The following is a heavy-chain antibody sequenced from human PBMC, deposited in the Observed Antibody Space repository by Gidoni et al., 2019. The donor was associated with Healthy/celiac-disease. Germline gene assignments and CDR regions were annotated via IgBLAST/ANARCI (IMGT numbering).Heavy chain of an antibody. Sequence: EAQLLASGGGLVQPGGSMRLPCAPAASTFCCYALSWVRQAPGQGLEWVSAISSSGGSTYYADSVKGRFTISRDNSKNTLYLQMNSLGAEDTAVYYCAKEGTQDGYFDYWGQGTLVTVSS. CDR3: AKEGTQDGYFDY. J-gene: IGHJ4*02. CDR1: ASTFCCYA. CDR2: ISSSGGST. V-gene: IGHV3-23*01.